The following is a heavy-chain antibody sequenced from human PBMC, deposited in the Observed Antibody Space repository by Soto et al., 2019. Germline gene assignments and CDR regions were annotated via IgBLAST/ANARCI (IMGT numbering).Heavy chain of an antibody. CDR2: ISYSGST. D-gene: IGHD3-10*01. CDR1: GGSISSGGYY. CDR3: ARTTTEGSGTSDY. Sequence: SETLSLTCTVSGGSISSGGYYWSWIRQHPGTGLEWIGHISYSGSTYYNTPLKSRVTLSVDTSNNHFSLRLTSVTAADTAVYYCARTTTEGSGTSDYWGQGTLVTVSS. V-gene: IGHV4-31*03. J-gene: IGHJ4*02.